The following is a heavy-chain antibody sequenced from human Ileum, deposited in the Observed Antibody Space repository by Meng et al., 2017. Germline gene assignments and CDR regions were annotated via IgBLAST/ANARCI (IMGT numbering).Heavy chain of an antibody. D-gene: IGHD2-15*01. CDR1: GFSFSAYW. CDR3: ARDPLGEDATNDY. CDR2: ISSGSSTN. J-gene: IGHJ4*02. Sequence: GESLKISCTPSGFSFSAYWMTWVRQAPGKGLEWVSFISSGSSTNYYADSVKGRFTVSRENAKNSLTLQMNSLRVEDTAIYYCARDPLGEDATNDYWGQGTLVTVSS. V-gene: IGHV3-48*04.